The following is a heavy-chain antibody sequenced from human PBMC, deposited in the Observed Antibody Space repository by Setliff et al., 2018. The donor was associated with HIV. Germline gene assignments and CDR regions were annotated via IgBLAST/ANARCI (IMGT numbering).Heavy chain of an antibody. CDR2: IFSGSDTA. D-gene: IGHD3-9*01. J-gene: IGHJ4*02. CDR1: GFSFSSYS. V-gene: IGHV3-48*01. Sequence: GESLKISCVASGFSFSSYSMNWVRQTPGKGLEWLSYIFSGSDTADYADSVRGRFTISRDNAKNSLYLQMNSLRAEDTAVYYCVRDEDWAFDYWGQGTLVTVSS. CDR3: VRDEDWAFDY.